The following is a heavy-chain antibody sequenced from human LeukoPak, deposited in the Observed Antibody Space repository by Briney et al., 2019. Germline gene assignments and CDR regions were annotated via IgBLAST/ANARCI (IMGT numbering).Heavy chain of an antibody. CDR2: NNDSGST. CDR3: ARARGYSSGWSYYYYGMDV. D-gene: IGHD6-19*01. J-gene: IGHJ6*02. V-gene: IGHV4-34*01. Sequence: PSETLSLTCGVYGGSLSGYYWSWVRQPPGKGLEWIAENNDSGSTNYNPSLKSRATISVDTSKNQFSLKLSSVTAADTAVYYCARARGYSSGWSYYYYGMDVWGQGTTVTVSS. CDR1: GGSLSGYY.